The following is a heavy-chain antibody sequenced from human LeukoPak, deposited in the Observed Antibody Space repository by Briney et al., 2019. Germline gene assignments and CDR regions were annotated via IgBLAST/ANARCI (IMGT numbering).Heavy chain of an antibody. D-gene: IGHD6-13*01. CDR2: INHSGNT. V-gene: IGHV4-34*01. J-gene: IGHJ3*02. Sequence: SETLSLTCAVYGVSFSTYYWSWIRQPPGKGLEWIGQINHSGNTNYNPSLKSRVTISVDTSKNQFSLKLTSVTAADTAVYYCARNSSSSRAFDIWGQGTRVTVSS. CDR3: ARNSSSSRAFDI. CDR1: GVSFSTYY.